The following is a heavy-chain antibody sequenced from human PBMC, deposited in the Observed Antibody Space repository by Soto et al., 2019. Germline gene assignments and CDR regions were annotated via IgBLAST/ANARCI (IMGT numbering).Heavy chain of an antibody. CDR3: ARVTTVYYYYMDV. CDR2: IYYSGST. J-gene: IGHJ6*03. V-gene: IGHV4-59*01. D-gene: IGHD4-4*01. Sequence: LSLTCTVSGGSISSYYWSWIRQPPGKGLEWIGYIYYSGSTNYNPSLKSRVTISVDTSKNQFSLKLSSVTAADTAVYYCARVTTVYYYYMDVWGKGTTVTVSS. CDR1: GGSISSYY.